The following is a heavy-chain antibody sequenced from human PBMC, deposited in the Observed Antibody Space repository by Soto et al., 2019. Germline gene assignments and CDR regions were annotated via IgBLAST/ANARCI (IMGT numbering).Heavy chain of an antibody. V-gene: IGHV3-53*01. Sequence: GGSLRLSCASSGFSVTDHYMTWFRQAPGKGLEWVSVLYTGGSAYYGDSVKGRFTISRDSSTNTLYLQMNSLKVGDTAFYFCARSFNDWTTYFDYWSEGTLVTVSS. D-gene: IGHD3-9*01. CDR1: GFSVTDHY. CDR2: LYTGGSA. CDR3: ARSFNDWTTYFDY. J-gene: IGHJ4*02.